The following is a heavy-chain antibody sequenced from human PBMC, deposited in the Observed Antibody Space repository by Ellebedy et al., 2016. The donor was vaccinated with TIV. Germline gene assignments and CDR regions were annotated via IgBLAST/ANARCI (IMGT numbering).Heavy chain of an antibody. D-gene: IGHD5-12*01. CDR2: IRGSDSDT. V-gene: IGHV3-23*01. Sequence: GGSLRLSXAASGFTFRNHAMAWVRQAPGKGLEWVSVIRGSDSDTSYADSVKGRLTVSRDNSKNTLFLQMNSLRAEDTAIYYCALSGYRGYDRPVWGQGIMVTVSS. CDR1: GFTFRNHA. J-gene: IGHJ3*01. CDR3: ALSGYRGYDRPV.